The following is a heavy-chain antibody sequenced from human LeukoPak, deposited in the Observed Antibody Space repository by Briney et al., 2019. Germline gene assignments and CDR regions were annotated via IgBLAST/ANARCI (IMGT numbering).Heavy chain of an antibody. V-gene: IGHV3-30*04. CDR2: ISSDANTQ. CDR3: ATAVYSGSNYYYYGMDV. Sequence: GRSLRLSCAASGLTFSTYAMHWVRQAPGKGLEWVTIISSDANTQYYADSVKGRFTISRDNSKNTLYLQMNSLRAEDTAVYYCATAVYSGSNYYYYGMDVWGQGTTVTVSS. J-gene: IGHJ6*02. CDR1: GLTFSTYA. D-gene: IGHD1-26*01.